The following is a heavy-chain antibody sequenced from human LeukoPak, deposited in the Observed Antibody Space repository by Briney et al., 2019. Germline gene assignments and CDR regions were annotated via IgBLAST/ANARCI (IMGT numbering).Heavy chain of an antibody. J-gene: IGHJ4*02. V-gene: IGHV1-2*02. CDR3: ARGPYYYDSSGYYPN. CDR1: GYTFTGYY. Sequence: ASVKVSCKASGYTFTGYYLHWVRQAPGQGLEWMGWITPDSGATDYAQKFQGRVTMTRDTSITTAFMELSSLTSDDTAVYYCARGPYYYDSSGYYPNWGQGTLVTVSS. D-gene: IGHD3-22*01. CDR2: ITPDSGAT.